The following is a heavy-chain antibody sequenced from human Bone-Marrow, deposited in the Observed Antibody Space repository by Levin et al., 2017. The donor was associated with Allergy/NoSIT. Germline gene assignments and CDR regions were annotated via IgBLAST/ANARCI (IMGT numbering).Heavy chain of an antibody. D-gene: IGHD6-19*01. J-gene: IGHJ4*02. V-gene: IGHV3-21*01. Sequence: GGSLRLSCAASGFTFSSYSMNWVRQASGKGLEWVSSISSSSSYIYYADSVKGRFTISRDNAKNSLYLQMNSLRAEDTAVYYCARDGGIAVAGTWTPFDYWGQGTLVTVSS. CDR1: GFTFSSYS. CDR3: ARDGGIAVAGTWTPFDY. CDR2: ISSSSSYI.